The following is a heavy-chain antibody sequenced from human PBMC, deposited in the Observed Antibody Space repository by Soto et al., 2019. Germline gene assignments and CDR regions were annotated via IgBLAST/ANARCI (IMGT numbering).Heavy chain of an antibody. V-gene: IGHV3-48*02. CDR1: GFTFSLYS. Sequence: EVQLVESGGGLVQPGGSLRLSCAASGFTFSLYSMSWVRQAPGKGLEWVSYISRSSTGIHYADSVKGRFTISRDDATNSMHLQMNRLRDGETDVYYCARAVTWGLDVWGQGTTVSISS. CDR2: ISRSSTGI. CDR3: ARAVTWGLDV. J-gene: IGHJ6*02. D-gene: IGHD3-10*01.